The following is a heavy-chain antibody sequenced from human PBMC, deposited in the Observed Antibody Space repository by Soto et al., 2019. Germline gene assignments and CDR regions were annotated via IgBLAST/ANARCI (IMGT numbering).Heavy chain of an antibody. Sequence: VQLLESGGGLVQPGGSLRLSCAASGFTFSSYAMSWVRQAPGKGLEWVSAITGSGGSTYYADSVKGRFTISRDNSKNTLSLQMNSLRAEDTAVYYCAKCGPGADYDSSHLDAFDIWGQGTMVTVSS. J-gene: IGHJ3*02. V-gene: IGHV3-23*01. D-gene: IGHD3-22*01. CDR1: GFTFSSYA. CDR3: AKCGPGADYDSSHLDAFDI. CDR2: ITGSGGST.